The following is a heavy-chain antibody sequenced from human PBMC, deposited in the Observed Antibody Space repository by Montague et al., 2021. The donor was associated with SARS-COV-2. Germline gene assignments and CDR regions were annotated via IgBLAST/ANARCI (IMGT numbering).Heavy chain of an antibody. J-gene: IGHJ3*02. Sequence: SETLSLTCAVSRGSFSNYYWTWIRQSPGKGLEWIGEINQGGAPNYTPSLKSRVTISLDTSKKQISLKLNSVTVADTAVFFCARGRPVQEPFRHFDSISSGALDIWAQGSLVIVSS. V-gene: IGHV4-34*01. CDR2: INQGGAP. D-gene: IGHD3-9*01. CDR3: ARGRPVQEPFRHFDSISSGALDI. CDR1: RGSFSNYY.